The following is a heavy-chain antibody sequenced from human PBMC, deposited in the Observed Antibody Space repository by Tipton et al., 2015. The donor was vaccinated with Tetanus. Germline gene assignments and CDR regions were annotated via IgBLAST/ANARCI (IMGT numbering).Heavy chain of an antibody. J-gene: IGHJ4*02. CDR1: GGSLRSGGYY. Sequence: TLSLTCTVSGGSLRSGGYYWSWIRQHPGQGLEWIGYIYYTGNTYYNPSLKSRVTLSIDMSKNQFSLRLSSVTAADTAVYFCARRVVGATLDYGGQGSLVTVSS. CDR3: ARRVVGATLDY. CDR2: IYYTGNT. D-gene: IGHD1-26*01. V-gene: IGHV4-31*03.